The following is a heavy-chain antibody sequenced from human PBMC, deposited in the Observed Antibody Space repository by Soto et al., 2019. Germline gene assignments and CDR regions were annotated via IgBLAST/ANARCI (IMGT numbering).Heavy chain of an antibody. Sequence: QVQLVESGGGVVQPGRSLRLSCAASGFTFSSYGMHWVRQAPGKGLEWVAVIWYDGSNKYYADSVKGRFTISRDNSKNTLYLKMNSLRAEDTAVYYCARVQTYSSSWPFDYWGQGTLVTVSS. CDR3: ARVQTYSSSWPFDY. V-gene: IGHV3-33*01. D-gene: IGHD6-13*01. CDR2: IWYDGSNK. J-gene: IGHJ4*02. CDR1: GFTFSSYG.